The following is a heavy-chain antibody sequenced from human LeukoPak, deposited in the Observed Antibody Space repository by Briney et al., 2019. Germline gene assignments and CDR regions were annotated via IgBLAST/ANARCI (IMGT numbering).Heavy chain of an antibody. J-gene: IGHJ4*02. V-gene: IGHV4-39*01. D-gene: IGHD2-21*01. CDR3: ARHRYCGVECYTLDY. CDR1: GGSISSSSYS. Sequence: SETLSLTCTVSGGSISSSSYSWGWIRQPPGKGLGWIGSIYYSGSTYYNPSLNSRVTISVDTSKNQFSLKLSSVTAADTAVYYCARHRYCGVECYTLDYWGQGTLVTVSS. CDR2: IYYSGST.